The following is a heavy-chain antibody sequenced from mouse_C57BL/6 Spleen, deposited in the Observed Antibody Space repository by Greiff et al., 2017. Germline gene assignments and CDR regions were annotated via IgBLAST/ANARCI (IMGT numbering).Heavy chain of an antibody. CDR3: ARGAQATSTWFAY. CDR2: IYPGDGDT. V-gene: IGHV1-82*01. Sequence: QVQLQQSGPELVKPGASVKISCKASGYAFSSSWMNWVKQRPGKGLEWIGRIYPGDGDTNYNGKFKGKATLTADKSSSTAYMQLSSLTSEDSAVYFCARGAQATSTWFAYWGQGTLVTVSA. CDR1: GYAFSSSW. D-gene: IGHD3-2*02. J-gene: IGHJ3*01.